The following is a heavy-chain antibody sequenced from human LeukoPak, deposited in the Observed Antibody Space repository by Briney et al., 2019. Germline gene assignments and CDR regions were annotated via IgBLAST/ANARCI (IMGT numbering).Heavy chain of an antibody. CDR3: ARAKYSSSSRLYYYYGMDV. CDR1: GGSISSRGYS. CDR2: IYHSGST. D-gene: IGHD6-13*01. Sequence: SQTLSLTCAVSGGSISSRGYSWRWIRQPPGKGLEWIGYIYHSGSTYYNPSLKSRVTISVDRSKNQFSLKLSSVTAADTAVYYCARAKYSSSSRLYYYYGMDVWGKGTTVTVSS. J-gene: IGHJ6*04. V-gene: IGHV4-30-2*01.